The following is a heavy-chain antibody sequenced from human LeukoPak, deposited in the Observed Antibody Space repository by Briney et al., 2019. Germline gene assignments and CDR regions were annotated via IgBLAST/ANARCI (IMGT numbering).Heavy chain of an antibody. CDR3: ASFFKGAARRHNWFDP. J-gene: IGHJ5*02. CDR2: IYYSGST. Sequence: SETRSLTCTVSGGSISSSSYYWGWIRQPPGKGLEWIGSIYYSGSTYYNPSLKSRVTISVDTSKNQFSLKLSSVTAADTAVYYCASFFKGAARRHNWFDPWGQGTLVTVSS. V-gene: IGHV4-39*01. D-gene: IGHD3-16*01. CDR1: GGSISSSSYY.